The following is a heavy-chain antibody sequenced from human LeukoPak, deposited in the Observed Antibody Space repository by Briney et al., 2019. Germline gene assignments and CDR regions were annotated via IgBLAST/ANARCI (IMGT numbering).Heavy chain of an antibody. CDR2: INPNSGGT. D-gene: IGHD6-19*01. V-gene: IGHV1-2*02. CDR3: ARAERSGWYAPFDY. J-gene: IGHJ4*02. CDR1: GYTFTGYY. Sequence: ASVKVSCKASGYTFTGYYMHWVRQAPGQGLEWMGWINPNSGGTNYAQKFQGRVTMTRDTSIGTAYMELSRLRSDDTAVYYCARAERSGWYAPFDYWGQGTLVAVSS.